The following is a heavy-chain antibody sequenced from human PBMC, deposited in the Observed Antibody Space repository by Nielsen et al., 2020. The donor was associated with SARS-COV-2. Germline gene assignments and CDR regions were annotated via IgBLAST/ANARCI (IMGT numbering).Heavy chain of an antibody. Sequence: GESLKISCAASGFTFNSYSMNWVRQAPGKGLEWVSSISSGSGYIYYAESVKGRFTISRDNAENSLYLQLSSLRAGDTAVYYCARASVAGTYYYYYGMDVWGQGTTVTVSS. CDR3: ARASVAGTYYYYYGMDV. D-gene: IGHD6-19*01. CDR1: GFTFNSYS. CDR2: ISSGSGYI. J-gene: IGHJ6*02. V-gene: IGHV3-21*01.